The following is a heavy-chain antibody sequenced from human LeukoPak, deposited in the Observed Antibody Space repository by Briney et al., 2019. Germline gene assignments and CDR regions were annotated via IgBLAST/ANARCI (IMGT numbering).Heavy chain of an antibody. Sequence: PSETLSLTCAVYGGSFSGYYWSWIRQPPGKGLEWIGEINHSGSTNYNPSLKSRVTISVDTSKNQFSLELSSVTAADTAVYYCARSRYSGSYHYWGQGTLVTVSS. CDR2: INHSGST. CDR3: ARSRYSGSYHY. J-gene: IGHJ4*02. D-gene: IGHD1-26*01. CDR1: GGSFSGYY. V-gene: IGHV4-34*01.